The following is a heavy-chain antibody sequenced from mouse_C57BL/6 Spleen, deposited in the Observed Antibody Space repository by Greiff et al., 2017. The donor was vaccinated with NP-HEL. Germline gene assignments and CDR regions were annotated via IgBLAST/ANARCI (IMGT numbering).Heavy chain of an antibody. Sequence: EVMLVESGGDLVKPGGSLKLSCAASGFTFSSYGMSWVRQTPDKRLEWVATISSGGSYTYYPDSVKGRFTISRDNAKNTLYLQMSSLKSEDTAMYYCARHMVTTGYYFDYWGQGTTLTVSS. CDR3: ARHMVTTGYYFDY. D-gene: IGHD2-2*01. CDR2: ISSGGSYT. J-gene: IGHJ2*01. CDR1: GFTFSSYG. V-gene: IGHV5-6*01.